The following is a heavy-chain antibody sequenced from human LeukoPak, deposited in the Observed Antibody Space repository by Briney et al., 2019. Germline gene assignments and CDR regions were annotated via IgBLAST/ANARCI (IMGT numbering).Heavy chain of an antibody. CDR2: ISGSGGST. J-gene: IGHJ4*02. V-gene: IGHV3-23*01. CDR1: GFTFSSYA. CDR3: ARGPKAYYYDSSGYYYDY. D-gene: IGHD3-22*01. Sequence: GGSLRLSCAASGFTFSSYAMSWVRQAPGKGLEWVSAISGSGGSTYHADSVKGRFTISRDNSKNTLYLQMNSLRSEDTAVYYCARGPKAYYYDSSGYYYDYWGQGTLVTVSS.